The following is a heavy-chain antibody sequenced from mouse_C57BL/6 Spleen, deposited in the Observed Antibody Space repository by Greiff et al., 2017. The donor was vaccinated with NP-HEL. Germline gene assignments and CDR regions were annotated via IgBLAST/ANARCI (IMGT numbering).Heavy chain of an antibody. D-gene: IGHD1-1*01. Sequence: EVQLQQSGPELVKPGASVKISCKASGYTFTDYYMNWVKQSHGKSLEWIGDINPNNGGTSYNQKFKGKATLTVDKSSSTAYMELRSLTSEDSAVYYCARSRPAYYGSSWGYFDVWGTGTTVTVSS. CDR3: ARSRPAYYGSSWGYFDV. CDR2: INPNNGGT. CDR1: GYTFTDYY. J-gene: IGHJ1*03. V-gene: IGHV1-26*01.